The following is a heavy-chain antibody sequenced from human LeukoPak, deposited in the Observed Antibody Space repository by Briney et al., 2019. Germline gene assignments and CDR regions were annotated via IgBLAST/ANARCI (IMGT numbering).Heavy chain of an antibody. J-gene: IGHJ4*02. Sequence: SETLSLTCAVSGGSFSGYYWSWICQPPGKGLEWIGEINHSGSANYNPSLKSRVTISVDTSKNQFSLKLSSVTAADTAVYYCARDIRLAVAGPFDYWGQGTLVTVSS. CDR1: GGSFSGYY. D-gene: IGHD6-19*01. V-gene: IGHV4-34*01. CDR3: ARDIRLAVAGPFDY. CDR2: INHSGSA.